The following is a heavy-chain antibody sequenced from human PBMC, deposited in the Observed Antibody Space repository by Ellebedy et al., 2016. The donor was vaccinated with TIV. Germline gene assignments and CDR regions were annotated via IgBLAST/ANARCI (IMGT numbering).Heavy chain of an antibody. CDR1: GFTVSYTY. CDR3: ARRITGTYGDDTLDI. CDR2: IHTGGDT. J-gene: IGHJ3*02. D-gene: IGHD1-20*01. V-gene: IGHV3-53*01. Sequence: GESLKISCAASGFTVSYTYMSWVRQAPGKGLEWVSVIHTGGDTYYADSVKGRFTISRDSSKNTLNLQMNSLRAEDTGVYYCARRITGTYGDDTLDIWGQGTMVTVSS.